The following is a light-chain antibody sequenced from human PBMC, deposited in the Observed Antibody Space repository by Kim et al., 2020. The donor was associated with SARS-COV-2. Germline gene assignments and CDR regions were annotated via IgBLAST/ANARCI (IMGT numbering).Light chain of an antibody. CDR1: QCVTKY. CDR3: QAWDSDAAHVI. Sequence: PTQTARITRAGEQCVTKYVCWYQQRPRQPPFLVSYKNTKRPSGIPDRFSGSDAGSTATLTISGTQAMDEADYYWQAWDSDAAHVIFGGGTQLTVL. J-gene: IGLJ2*01. CDR2: KNT. V-gene: IGLV3-1*01.